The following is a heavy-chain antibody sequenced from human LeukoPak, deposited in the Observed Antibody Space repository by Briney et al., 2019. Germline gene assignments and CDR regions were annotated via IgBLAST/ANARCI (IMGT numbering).Heavy chain of an antibody. Sequence: PSETLSLTCAVYGGSLSGYYWSWIRQPPGKGLEWIGEIHHSGSTNYKPSLKSRVTISVDTSKNQFSLKLSSVTAADTAVYYCARAVVVPAATYYYYYMDVWGKGTTVTVSS. CDR1: GGSLSGYY. D-gene: IGHD2-2*01. J-gene: IGHJ6*03. V-gene: IGHV4-34*01. CDR3: ARAVVVPAATYYYYYMDV. CDR2: IHHSGST.